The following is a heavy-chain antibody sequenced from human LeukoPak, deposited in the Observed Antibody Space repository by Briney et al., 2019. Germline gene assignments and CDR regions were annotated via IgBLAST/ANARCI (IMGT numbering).Heavy chain of an antibody. CDR1: GGSSSGSY. CDR2: INHSGST. CDR3: TIWFGTTGGFDP. V-gene: IGHV4-34*01. Sequence: SETLSLTCAVYGGSSSGSYWSWIPQPPGKGLKWIGEINHSGSTNYNPSLKSRVTISVDTSKNQFSLKLSSVTAADTAVYYCTIWFGTTGGFDPWGQGTLVTVSS. D-gene: IGHD3-10*01. J-gene: IGHJ5*02.